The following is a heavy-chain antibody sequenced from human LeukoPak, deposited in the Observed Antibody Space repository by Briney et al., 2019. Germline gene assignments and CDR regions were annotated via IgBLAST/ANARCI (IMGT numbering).Heavy chain of an antibody. Sequence: SETLSLTCADPGGSIRGYYWSWIRQPPGKGLEWSAHILYGGATVYNPSLDSRGTISVDTSTNQLSLKLNSVASADTAIYYCARHTPGRAYGAFDSSGQGTLVTVSS. CDR1: GGSIRGYY. CDR2: ILYGGAT. D-gene: IGHD4-17*01. CDR3: ARHTPGRAYGAFDS. J-gene: IGHJ4*02. V-gene: IGHV4-59*08.